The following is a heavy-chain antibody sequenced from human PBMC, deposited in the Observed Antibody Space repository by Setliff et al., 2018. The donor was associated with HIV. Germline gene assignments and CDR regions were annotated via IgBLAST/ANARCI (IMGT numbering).Heavy chain of an antibody. CDR3: ARVWGDDNFWSGYGDY. D-gene: IGHD3-3*01. CDR1: GGSISSGSYY. Sequence: PSETLSLTCTLSGGSISSGSYYWSWIRQPAGKGLEWIGHIYTSGSTNYNPSLKSRVTISVDTPKNQFSLKLSSVTAADTAVYYCARVWGDDNFWSGYGDYWGQGTLVTAPQ. CDR2: IYTSGST. V-gene: IGHV4-61*09. J-gene: IGHJ4*02.